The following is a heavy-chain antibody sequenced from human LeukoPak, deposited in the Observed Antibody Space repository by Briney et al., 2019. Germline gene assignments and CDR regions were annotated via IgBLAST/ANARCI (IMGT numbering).Heavy chain of an antibody. J-gene: IGHJ6*02. D-gene: IGHD3-16*01. CDR3: ARGGGLDV. CDR1: GFTFSTYT. V-gene: IGHV3-7*03. CDR2: INHNGNVN. Sequence: GRSLRLSCAASGFTFSTYTMHWVRQAPGKGLEWVASINHNGNVNYYVDSVKGRFTISRDNAKNSLYLQMSNLRAEDTAVYFCARGGGLDVWGQGATVTVSS.